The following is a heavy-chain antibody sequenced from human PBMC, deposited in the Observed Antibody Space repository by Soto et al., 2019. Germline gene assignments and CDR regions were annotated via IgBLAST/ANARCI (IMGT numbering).Heavy chain of an antibody. V-gene: IGHV3-7*05. J-gene: IGHJ4*02. CDR1: GFTFSSYW. CDR2: IKEDGSEK. D-gene: IGHD2-2*03. CDR3: ARDRWIFDY. Sequence: GWSLRLSCAASGFTFSSYWMAWVRLAPGKGLEWVANIKEDGSEKHYVDSVRGRFTISRDNAKNSLYLQMNSLGTEDTAVYYCARDRWIFDYWGQGTLVTVSS.